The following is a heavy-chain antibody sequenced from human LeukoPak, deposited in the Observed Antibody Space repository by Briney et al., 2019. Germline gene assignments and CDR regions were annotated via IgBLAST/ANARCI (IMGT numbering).Heavy chain of an antibody. CDR3: ARGKLVVAATLYYGMDV. V-gene: IGHV1-8*02. Sequence: ASVKVSCKASGGTFSSYAINWVRQATGQGLEWMGWMNPNSGNTGYAQKFQGRVTMTRNTSISTAYMELSSLRSEDTAVYYCARGKLVVAATLYYGMDVWGQGTTVTVSS. CDR1: GGTFSSYA. CDR2: MNPNSGNT. D-gene: IGHD2-15*01. J-gene: IGHJ6*02.